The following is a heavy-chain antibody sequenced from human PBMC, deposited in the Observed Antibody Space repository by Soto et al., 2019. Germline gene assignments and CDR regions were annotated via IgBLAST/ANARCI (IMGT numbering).Heavy chain of an antibody. CDR2: ISYDGSNK. CDR3: AKSITIFGVVEYYFDY. CDR1: GFTFSSYG. V-gene: IGHV3-30*18. D-gene: IGHD3-3*01. Sequence: QVQLVESGGGVVQPGRSLRLSCAASGFTFSSYGMHWVRQAPGKGLEWVAVISYDGSNKYYADSVKGRFTISRDNSKNTLYLQMNSLRAEDTAVYYCAKSITIFGVVEYYFDYWGQGSLVTVYS. J-gene: IGHJ4*02.